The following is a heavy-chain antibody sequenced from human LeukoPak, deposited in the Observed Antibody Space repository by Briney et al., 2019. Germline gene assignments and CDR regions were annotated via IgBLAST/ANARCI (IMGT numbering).Heavy chain of an antibody. CDR3: GRSAAAGFFDH. V-gene: IGHV3-7*03. CDR2: IKQDGSEK. Sequence: GGSLRLSCAASGFTFSSYWMSWVRQAPGRGLEWVANIKQDGSEKYYVDSVKGRFTISRDNAKNSLYMQMNSLRAEDTAVYYCGRSAAAGFFDHWGQGTLVTVSS. J-gene: IGHJ4*02. D-gene: IGHD6-13*01. CDR1: GFTFSSYW.